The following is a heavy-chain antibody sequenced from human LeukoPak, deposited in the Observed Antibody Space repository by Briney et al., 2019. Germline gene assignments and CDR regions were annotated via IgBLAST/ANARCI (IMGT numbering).Heavy chain of an antibody. CDR1: GFTFSSYG. D-gene: IGHD3-10*01. CDR2: ISGGDT. Sequence: PGGSLRLSCAASGFTFSSYGMSWVRQAPGKGLEWVSAISGGDTYYADSVKGRFTISRDNSKTTLYLQMNSLRAEDTAVYYCAKRAPMVRGRYDYQYGMDVWGQGITVTVSS. V-gene: IGHV3-23*01. J-gene: IGHJ6*02. CDR3: AKRAPMVRGRYDYQYGMDV.